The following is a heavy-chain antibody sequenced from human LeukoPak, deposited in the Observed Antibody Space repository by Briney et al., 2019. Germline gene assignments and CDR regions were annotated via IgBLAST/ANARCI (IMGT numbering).Heavy chain of an antibody. V-gene: IGHV4-34*01. Sequence: SETLSLTCAVYGGSFSGYYWSWIRQPPGKGLEWIGEINHSGSTNYNPSLKSRVTISVDTSKNQFSLKLSSVTAADTAVYYCARGYCSGGSCSSNHYYYYMDVWGKGTTVTVSS. CDR1: GGSFSGYY. CDR3: ARGYCSGGSCSSNHYYYYMDV. J-gene: IGHJ6*03. CDR2: INHSGST. D-gene: IGHD2-15*01.